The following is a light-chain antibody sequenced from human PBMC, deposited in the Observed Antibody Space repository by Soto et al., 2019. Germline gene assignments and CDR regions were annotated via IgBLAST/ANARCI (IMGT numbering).Light chain of an antibody. CDR2: GNS. CDR1: SSNIGAGYD. V-gene: IGLV1-40*01. CDR3: QSYASSLTLRV. J-gene: IGLJ1*01. Sequence: QSVLTQPPSVSGAPGQRVTISCTGSSSNIGAGYDVHWYQQLPGTAPKLLIYGNSNRPSGVPDRFSGSKSGTSASLVITGLQADDEPDYYCQSYASSLTLRVFGTGTKLTVL.